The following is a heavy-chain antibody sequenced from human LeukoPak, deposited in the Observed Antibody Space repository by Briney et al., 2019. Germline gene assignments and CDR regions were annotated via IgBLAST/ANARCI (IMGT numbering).Heavy chain of an antibody. CDR2: IDISGGST. CDR3: ANEVRPDDY. D-gene: IGHD4/OR15-4a*01. V-gene: IGHV3-23*01. Sequence: GGSLRLSCAVSGFTFNSHAMCWVRQAPGKGLEWVSSIDISGGSTYYADSVKGRFTISRDNSKNTLYLQMNSLRGEDTALYFCANEVRPDDYWGQGTLVTVSS. CDR1: GFTFNSHA. J-gene: IGHJ4*02.